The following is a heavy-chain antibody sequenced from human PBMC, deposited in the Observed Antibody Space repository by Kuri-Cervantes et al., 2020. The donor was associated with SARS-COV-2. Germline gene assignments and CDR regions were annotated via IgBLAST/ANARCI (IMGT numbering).Heavy chain of an antibody. CDR3: ARGNGGVLWFGEFLSFDY. CDR1: GFTFSSYD. Sequence: GESLKISCAACGFTFSSYDMHWVRQATGKGLEWVSAIGTAGDTYYPGSVKGQFTISRENAKNSLYLQMNSLRAGDTAVYYCARGNGGVLWFGEFLSFDYWGQGTLVTVSS. V-gene: IGHV3-13*03. J-gene: IGHJ4*02. CDR2: IGTAGDT. D-gene: IGHD3-10*01.